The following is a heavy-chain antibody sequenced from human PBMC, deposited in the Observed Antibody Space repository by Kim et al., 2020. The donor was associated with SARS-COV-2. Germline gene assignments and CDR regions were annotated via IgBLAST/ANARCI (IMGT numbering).Heavy chain of an antibody. V-gene: IGHV3-33*01. D-gene: IGHD3-16*01. CDR3: ARVFPLGPLDY. CDR2: K. Sequence: KYYSDSVKGRFTISRDNSKNTLYLQMNSLRAEDTAVYYCARVFPLGPLDYWGQGTLVTVSS. J-gene: IGHJ4*02.